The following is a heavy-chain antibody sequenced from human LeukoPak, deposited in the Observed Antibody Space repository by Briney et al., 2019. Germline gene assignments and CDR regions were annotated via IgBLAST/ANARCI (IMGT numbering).Heavy chain of an antibody. CDR2: IGSDGSKQ. Sequence: PGGSLRLSCAASGFFFTSSGMNWVRQAPGKGLEWVTFIGSDGSKQYYADSVKGRFSISRDNSRNTVSLQMNSLRLEDTAVYYLSADCSGTSFPYYFESWGQGTLVTVSS. CDR1: GFFFTSSG. D-gene: IGHD3-10*02. CDR3: SADCSGTSFPYYFES. J-gene: IGHJ4*02. V-gene: IGHV3-30*02.